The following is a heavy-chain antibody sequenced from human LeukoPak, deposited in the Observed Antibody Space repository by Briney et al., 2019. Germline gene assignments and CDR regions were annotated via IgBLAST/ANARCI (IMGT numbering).Heavy chain of an antibody. CDR2: IYYSGST. CDR3: VRHGSLWDFDY. CDR1: GGSISNYY. Sequence: PSETLSLTCTVSGGSISNYYWSWLRQPPGKGLEWIGYIYYSGSTNYNPSLKSRVTLSVDTSKYQFSLNVSSVTAADRPVYYCVRHGSLWDFDYWGEGTLVSVP. J-gene: IGHJ4*02. D-gene: IGHD6-13*01. V-gene: IGHV4-59*08.